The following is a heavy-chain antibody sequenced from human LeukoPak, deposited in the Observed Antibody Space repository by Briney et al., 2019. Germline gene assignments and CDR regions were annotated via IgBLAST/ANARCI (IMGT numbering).Heavy chain of an antibody. CDR1: GYTFTSYY. D-gene: IGHD6-13*01. V-gene: IGHV1-46*01. CDR2: INPSGGST. J-gene: IGHJ6*03. CDR3: ASHSSSWLRGYYYYYMDV. Sequence: ASVKVSCKASGYTFTSYYMHWVRQAPGQGLEWMGIINPSGGSTSYAQKFQGRVTMTRDTSTSTAYMELSSLRSEDTAVYYCASHSSSWLRGYYYYYMDVWGKGTTVTVSS.